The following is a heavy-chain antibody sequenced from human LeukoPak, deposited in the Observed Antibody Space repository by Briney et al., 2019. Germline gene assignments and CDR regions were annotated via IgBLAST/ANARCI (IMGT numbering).Heavy chain of an antibody. CDR1: GFTFSSYA. CDR2: ISYDGSNK. J-gene: IGHJ4*02. D-gene: IGHD3-9*01. Sequence: PGGSLRLSCAASGFTFSSYAMHWVRQAPGKGLEWVAVISYDGSNKYYADFVKGRFTISRDNSKNTLYLQMNSLRAEDPAVYYCAREDSYYDILTGPDYWGQGTLVTVSS. CDR3: AREDSYYDILTGPDY. V-gene: IGHV3-30-3*01.